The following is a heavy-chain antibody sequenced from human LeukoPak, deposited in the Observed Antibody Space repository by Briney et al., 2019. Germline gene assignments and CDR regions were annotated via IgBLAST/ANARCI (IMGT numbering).Heavy chain of an antibody. CDR1: GFIFNNFW. J-gene: IGHJ6*02. CDR2: IKYDGSEK. CDR3: ARANYYYGMDV. V-gene: IGHV3-7*01. Sequence: GGSLRLSCVASGFIFNNFWMSWVRQAPGKGLEWVAKIKYDGSEKYYVDSVKGRFTISRDNAKNSLYLQMNSLRAEDTAVYYCARANYYYGMDVWGQGTTVTVSS.